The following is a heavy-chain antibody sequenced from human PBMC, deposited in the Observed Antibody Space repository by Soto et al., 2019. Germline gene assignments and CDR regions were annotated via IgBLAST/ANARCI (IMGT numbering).Heavy chain of an antibody. Sequence: SETLSLTCTVSGASISNAYWSWIRQAAGKRLEWIGRIHSSGTFNYNPSLKSRVSISRDTSKNQFSLKLSSVTAADTAVYYCASLWFGELSYPNWFDPWGQGTLVTVSS. V-gene: IGHV4-4*07. CDR2: IHSSGTF. CDR1: GASISNAY. J-gene: IGHJ5*02. CDR3: ASLWFGELSYPNWFDP. D-gene: IGHD3-10*01.